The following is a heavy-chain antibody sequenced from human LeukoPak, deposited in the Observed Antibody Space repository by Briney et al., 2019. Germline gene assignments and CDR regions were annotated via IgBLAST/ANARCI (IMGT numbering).Heavy chain of an antibody. Sequence: PGGSLRLSCAPSGFTLTSSAMSWVRQAPEKGLEWVSAISGNGDITYYADTVKGRFSGSRDNSKNTLYLQLNSLRAEDTAVYYCAKDLRGTLSSRGPFEYWGQGTLVTVSS. CDR2: ISGNGDIT. V-gene: IGHV3-23*01. D-gene: IGHD1-1*01. J-gene: IGHJ4*02. CDR1: GFTLTSSA. CDR3: AKDLRGTLSSRGPFEY.